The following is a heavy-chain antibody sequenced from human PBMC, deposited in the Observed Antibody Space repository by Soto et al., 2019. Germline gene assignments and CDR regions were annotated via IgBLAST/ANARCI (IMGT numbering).Heavy chain of an antibody. D-gene: IGHD1-20*01. J-gene: IGHJ4*02. CDR3: ARGTSNWSWKFDY. CDR1: GGSISSGGYS. V-gene: IGHV4-30-2*01. Sequence: PSETLSLTCAVSGGSISSGGYSWSWIRQPPGKGLEWIGYIYHTESTNYNPSLKSRVTMSLDTSKNQLSLQLTSVTAADTAVYYCARGTSNWSWKFDYSGQAIFVTVSS. CDR2: IYHTEST.